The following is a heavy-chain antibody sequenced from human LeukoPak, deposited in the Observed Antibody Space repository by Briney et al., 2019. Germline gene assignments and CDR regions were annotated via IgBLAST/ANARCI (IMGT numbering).Heavy chain of an antibody. J-gene: IGHJ3*02. CDR1: GGSFSGYY. CDR2: INHSGST. D-gene: IGHD2-21*02. CDR3: ARVPRPLFSSVRGAFDI. Sequence: PSETLSLTCAVYGGSFSGYYWSWIRQPPGKGLEWIGEINHSGSTNYNPSLKSRVTISVDTSKNRFSLKLSSVTAADTAVYYCARVPRPLFSSVRGAFDIWGQGTMVTVSS. V-gene: IGHV4-34*01.